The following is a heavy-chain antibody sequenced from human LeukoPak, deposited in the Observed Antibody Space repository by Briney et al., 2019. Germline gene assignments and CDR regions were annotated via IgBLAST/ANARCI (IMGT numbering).Heavy chain of an antibody. CDR3: ARLTYYGDYGEFDN. CDR2: IYYTGST. J-gene: IGHJ4*02. Sequence: SETLSLTCTVSGGSISSSSYYWGWIRQPPGKGLEWIGSIYYTGSTYYNPSLRSRVTISVDTSKNQFSLKLTSVTAADTAVYYCARLTYYGDYGEFDNWGQGTLVTVSS. CDR1: GGSISSSSYY. V-gene: IGHV4-39*07. D-gene: IGHD4-17*01.